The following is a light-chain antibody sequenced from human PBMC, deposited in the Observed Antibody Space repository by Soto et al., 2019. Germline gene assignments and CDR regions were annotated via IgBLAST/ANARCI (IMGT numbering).Light chain of an antibody. V-gene: IGKV1-5*01. J-gene: IGKJ1*01. CDR3: QQYNSYWP. Sequence: EIQMTQSPSSLSASVGDRVTITCRASQSISSWLAWYQQKPGKAPKLLIYDASSLESGVPSRFSGSGSGTEFTLTISSLQPDDFATYYCQQYNSYWPFGQGTKVDIK. CDR1: QSISSW. CDR2: DAS.